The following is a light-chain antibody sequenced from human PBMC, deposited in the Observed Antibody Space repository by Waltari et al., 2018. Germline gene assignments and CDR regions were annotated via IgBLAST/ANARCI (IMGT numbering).Light chain of an antibody. CDR3: SAYTYSSPFAWA. V-gene: IGLV2-14*03. J-gene: IGLJ3*02. CDR1: SSDIGASYF. CDR2: DVN. Sequence: QSALTQPASVSGPPGQSITLSCTGTSSDIGASYFVSWYQQHPGKAPNLIIFDVNKRPSGISDRFSGSKSGNTASLTISRLQTGDEADYFCSAYTYSSPFAWAFGGGTKVTVL.